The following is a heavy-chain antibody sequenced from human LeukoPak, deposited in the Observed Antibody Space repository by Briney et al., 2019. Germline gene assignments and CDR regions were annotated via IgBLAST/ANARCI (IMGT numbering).Heavy chain of an antibody. J-gene: IGHJ4*02. Sequence: SVRVSCKASGGTFSSYAISWVRQAPGQGLEWMGGIIPIFGTANYAQKFQGRVTITADESTSTAYMELSSLRSEDTAVYYCAREAYSSSWYGEFDYWGQGTLVTVSS. V-gene: IGHV1-69*13. D-gene: IGHD6-13*01. CDR2: IIPIFGTA. CDR1: GGTFSSYA. CDR3: AREAYSSSWYGEFDY.